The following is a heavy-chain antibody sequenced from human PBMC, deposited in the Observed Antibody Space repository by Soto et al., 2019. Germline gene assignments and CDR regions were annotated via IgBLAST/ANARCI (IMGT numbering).Heavy chain of an antibody. V-gene: IGHV1-58*01. CDR2: IVVGSGNT. D-gene: IGHD2-15*01. CDR3: AADHPRGGGGGGVVGMDV. J-gene: IGHJ6*02. Sequence: SVKVSCKASGFTFTSSAVQWVRQARGQRLEWIGWIVVGSGNTNYAQKFQERVTITRDMSTSTAYMELSSLRSEDTAVYYCAADHPRGGGGGGVVGMDVWGQGTTVTVSS. CDR1: GFTFTSSA.